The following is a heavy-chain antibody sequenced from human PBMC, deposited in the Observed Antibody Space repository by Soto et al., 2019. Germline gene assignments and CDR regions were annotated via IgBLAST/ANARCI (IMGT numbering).Heavy chain of an antibody. J-gene: IGHJ4*02. CDR3: ARPHYDSNTFYSFFDY. CDR2: IFHGGGT. CDR1: GESFSGYY. V-gene: IGHV4-34*12. Sequence: SETLSLTCAVSGESFSGYYWSWIRQPPGKGLEWIGQIFHGGGTNYSPSLKSRVTISVDTSKNQFSLELSSVTAADTAVYYCARPHYDSNTFYSFFDYWGQGTLVTVSS. D-gene: IGHD3-22*01.